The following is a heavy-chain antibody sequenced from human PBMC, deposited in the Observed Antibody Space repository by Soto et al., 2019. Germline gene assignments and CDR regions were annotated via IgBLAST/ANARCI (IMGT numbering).Heavy chain of an antibody. D-gene: IGHD2-2*01. CDR3: AREYCSSTSCLNWFDP. V-gene: IGHV3-33*01. Sequence: PGGSLRLSCAASGFTFSTYGMHWVRQAPGKGLEWVALIWHDGNNKYYGVSVKGRFTISRDNSKNTLYLQMNSLRAEDTAVYYCAREYCSSTSCLNWFDPWGQGTLVTVSS. J-gene: IGHJ5*02. CDR1: GFTFSTYG. CDR2: IWHDGNNK.